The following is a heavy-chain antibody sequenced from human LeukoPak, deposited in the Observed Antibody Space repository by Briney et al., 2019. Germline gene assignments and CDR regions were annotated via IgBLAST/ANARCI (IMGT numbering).Heavy chain of an antibody. CDR3: ARPRSGSLTDAFDI. Sequence: SETLSLTCAVSGGSISSSNWWSWVRQSPGKGLEWIGEIYHSGNTNYNPSLKSRVTISVDKSKNQFSLKLSSVTAADTAVYYCARPRSGSLTDAFDIWGQGTMVTVSS. CDR2: IYHSGNT. V-gene: IGHV4-4*02. CDR1: GGSISSSNW. J-gene: IGHJ3*02. D-gene: IGHD3-10*01.